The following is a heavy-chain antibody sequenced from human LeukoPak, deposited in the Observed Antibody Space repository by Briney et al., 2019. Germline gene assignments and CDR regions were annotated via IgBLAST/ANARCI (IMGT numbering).Heavy chain of an antibody. CDR1: GYSISSVYY. CDR3: VRHEAGHGGYSDF. V-gene: IGHV4-38-2*01. CDR2: ISHSGLT. D-gene: IGHD4-23*01. Sequence: SETLSLTCAVSGYSISSVYYCGWIRQPPGKGPEWIGSISHSGLTYYNPSLQSRVSTSVDTSKNRFSLRLSSVTAADTAVYFSVRHEAGHGGYSDFWGQGTLVTVSS. J-gene: IGHJ4*02.